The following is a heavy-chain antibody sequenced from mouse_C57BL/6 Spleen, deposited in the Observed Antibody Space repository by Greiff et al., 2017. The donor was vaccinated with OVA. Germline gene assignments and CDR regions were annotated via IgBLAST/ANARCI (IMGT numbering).Heavy chain of an antibody. CDR1: GYTFTSYT. J-gene: IGHJ2*01. Sequence: QVHVKQSGAELARPGASVKMSCKASGYTFTSYTMHWVKQRPGQGLEWIGYINPSSGYTKYNQKFKDKATLTADKSSSTAYMQLSSLTSEDSAVYYCAAYYGFDYWGQGTTLTVSS. CDR2: INPSSGYT. CDR3: AAYYGFDY. D-gene: IGHD1-1*01. V-gene: IGHV1-4*01.